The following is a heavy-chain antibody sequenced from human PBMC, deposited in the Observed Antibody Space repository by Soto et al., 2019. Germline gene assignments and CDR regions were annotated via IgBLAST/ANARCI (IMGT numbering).Heavy chain of an antibody. J-gene: IGHJ5*02. V-gene: IGHV4-31*03. D-gene: IGHD4-17*01. CDR1: GGPFSRGGYY. CDR3: ARETYGDYVGYFDP. Sequence: SETLSLTCTVSGGPFSRGGYYWSWIRQHPGKGLECIGYIFYTGSTYYNPTLKSRVTMSVDTSKRQFSLNLSSLTAADTAVYYCARETYGDYVGYFDPWGQGIQVTVSS. CDR2: IFYTGST.